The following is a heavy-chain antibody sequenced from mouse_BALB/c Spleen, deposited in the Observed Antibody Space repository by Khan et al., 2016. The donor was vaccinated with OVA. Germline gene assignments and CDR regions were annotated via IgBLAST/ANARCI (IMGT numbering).Heavy chain of an antibody. Sequence: QMQLEQSGGELVRPGASVNLSCKTSGYIFNSYWIHWVRQRPGQGLEWIARIYPGTDNTYYNEKLKDKATLTADKSSSTAYMQLSSLKSEDSAVYFCASEEALYYFDYWGQGTTLTVSS. CDR3: ASEEALYYFDY. J-gene: IGHJ2*01. D-gene: IGHD3-2*02. CDR2: IYPGTDNT. CDR1: GYIFNSYW. V-gene: IGHV1-76*01.